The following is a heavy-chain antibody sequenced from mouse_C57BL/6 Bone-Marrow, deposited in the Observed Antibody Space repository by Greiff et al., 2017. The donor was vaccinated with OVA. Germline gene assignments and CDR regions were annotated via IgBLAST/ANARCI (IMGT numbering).Heavy chain of an antibody. CDR3: ARQGDYYGSPWFAY. D-gene: IGHD1-1*01. CDR1: GFTFSDYG. V-gene: IGHV5-15*01. J-gene: IGHJ3*01. Sequence: EVQGVESGGGLVQPGGSLKLSCAASGFTFSDYGMAWVRQAPRKGPEWVAFISNLAYSIYYADTVTGRFTISRENAKNTLYLEMSSLRSEDTAMYYCARQGDYYGSPWFAYWGQGTLVTVSA. CDR2: ISNLAYSI.